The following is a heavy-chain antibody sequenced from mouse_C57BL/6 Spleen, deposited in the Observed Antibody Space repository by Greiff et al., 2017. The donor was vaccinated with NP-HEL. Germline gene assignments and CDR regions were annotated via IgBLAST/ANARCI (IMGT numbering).Heavy chain of an antibody. Sequence: EVQLQQSGGGLVKPGGSLKLSCAASGFTFSDYGMHWVRQAPEKGLEWVAYISSGSSTIYYADTVKGRFTISRDNAKNTLFLQMTSLMSEDTAMYYCARLLRSMDYWGQGTSVTVSS. CDR1: GFTFSDYG. V-gene: IGHV5-17*01. CDR3: ARLLRSMDY. CDR2: ISSGSSTI. D-gene: IGHD1-1*01. J-gene: IGHJ4*01.